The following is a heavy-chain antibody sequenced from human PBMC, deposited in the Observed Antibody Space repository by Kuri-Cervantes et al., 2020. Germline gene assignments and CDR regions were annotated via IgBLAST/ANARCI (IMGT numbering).Heavy chain of an antibody. CDR1: GFTFSSYS. CDR2: ISSSSSYM. CDR3: ATTRPSGSVL. J-gene: IGHJ4*02. D-gene: IGHD1-26*01. Sequence: GGSLRRSCGASGFTFSSYSMNWVRQAAGKGLEWVSSISSSSSYMYYTDPVKSRFTISRCDAKNSLFLQMDSLRAEDTAVYYCATTRPSGSVLWGQGTLVTVSS. V-gene: IGHV3-21*01.